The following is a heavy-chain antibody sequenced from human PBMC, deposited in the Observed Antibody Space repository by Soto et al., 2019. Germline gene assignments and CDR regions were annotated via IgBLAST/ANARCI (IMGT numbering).Heavy chain of an antibody. D-gene: IGHD4-17*01. J-gene: IGHJ5*02. V-gene: IGHV3-33*01. CDR3: ARDFHDYGDYPWFDP. CDR2: IWYDGSNK. CDR1: GFTFSSYG. Sequence: GGSLRLSCAASGFTFSSYGMRWVRQAPGKGLEWVAVIWYDGSNKYYADSVKGRFTISRDNSKNTLYLQMNSLRAGDTAVYYCARDFHDYGDYPWFDPWGQGTLVTVSS.